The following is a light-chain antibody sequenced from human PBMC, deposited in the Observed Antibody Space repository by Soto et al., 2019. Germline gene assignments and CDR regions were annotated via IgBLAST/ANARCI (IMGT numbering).Light chain of an antibody. V-gene: IGKV1-9*01. J-gene: IGKJ5*01. CDR2: AAS. CDR3: QQLNSYPLT. CDR1: QGISSY. Sequence: IQLTQSPSSLSASVGDRVTITCRASQGISSYLAWYQQKPGKAPKLLIYAASTLQSGVPSRFSGSGSGTDFPLTISSLQPEDFATYSCQQLNSYPLTFGQGTRLEIK.